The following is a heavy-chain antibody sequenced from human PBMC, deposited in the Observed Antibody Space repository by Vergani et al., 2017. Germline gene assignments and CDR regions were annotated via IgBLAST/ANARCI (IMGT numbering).Heavy chain of an antibody. D-gene: IGHD6-19*01. CDR2: ISWNSGSI. CDR3: ARTSGRLVGNLHDAFDI. J-gene: IGHJ3*02. CDR1: GFTFDDYA. V-gene: IGHV3-9*01. Sequence: EVQLVESGGGLVQPGRSLRLSCAASGFTFDDYAMHWVRQAPGKGLEWVSGISWNSGSIGYADSVKGRFTISRDNAKNSLYLQMKRLRAEDTALYYCARTSGRLVGNLHDAFDIWGQGTMVTVSS.